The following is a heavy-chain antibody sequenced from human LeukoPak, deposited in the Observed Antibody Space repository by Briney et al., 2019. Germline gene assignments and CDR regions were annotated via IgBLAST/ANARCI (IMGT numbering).Heavy chain of an antibody. CDR1: GFTFSSYA. Sequence: PGGSLRLSCAASGFTFSSYAMHWVRQAPGKRPEYVAAISGNGDKTHYGSSVQGRFTVSRDNSKNTLYLQMGSLRTEDMAVYYCARAPPLERIGWYGEDEFRGQGTLVTVSS. J-gene: IGHJ1*01. D-gene: IGHD6-19*01. V-gene: IGHV3-64*01. CDR3: ARAPPLERIGWYGEDEF. CDR2: ISGNGDKT.